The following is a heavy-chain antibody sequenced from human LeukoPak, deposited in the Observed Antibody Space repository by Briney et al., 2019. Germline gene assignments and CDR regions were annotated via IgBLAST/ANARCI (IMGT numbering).Heavy chain of an antibody. CDR3: ARLDARCSSTSCHTYYYYGMDV. D-gene: IGHD2-2*01. Sequence: GESLKISCQGSGYILTRYWIHWVRQLPAKGLERMGLIYPGVSETSSSPSFQGQVTISADKSISTAYLQWSSLKASDTAMYYCARLDARCSSTSCHTYYYYGMDVWGQGTTVTVSS. CDR2: IYPGVSET. J-gene: IGHJ6*02. V-gene: IGHV5-51*01. CDR1: GYILTRYW.